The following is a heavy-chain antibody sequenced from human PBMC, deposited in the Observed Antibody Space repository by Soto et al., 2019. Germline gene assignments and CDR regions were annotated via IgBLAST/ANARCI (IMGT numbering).Heavy chain of an antibody. V-gene: IGHV3-23*01. Sequence: VQLLESGGGLVQPGGSLRLSCAASGFTFSSFAMNWVRQAPGKGLEWVSAITGSGSSAYFADAVKGRFTISRDNSKKTQYLQMNRLRVEDSGVYFCAKATVTTSYFSGMDVRGQGTTVIVSS. D-gene: IGHD4-4*01. CDR1: GFTFSSFA. CDR2: ITGSGSSA. J-gene: IGHJ6*02. CDR3: AKATVTTSYFSGMDV.